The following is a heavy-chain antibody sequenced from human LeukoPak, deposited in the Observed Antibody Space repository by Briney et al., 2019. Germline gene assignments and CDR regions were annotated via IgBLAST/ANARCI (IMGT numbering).Heavy chain of an antibody. CDR2: INHRGST. CDR3: ARSWAGMYYPFYYFDF. D-gene: IGHD1-26*01. CDR1: GDSFSGYY. Sequence: ASETLSLTCAVYGDSFSGYYWSWIRQPPGKGLEWIAEINHRGSTHYNPSLKSRVNISVDTSKNQFSLNLDSVTAADTAVYYCARSWAGMYYPFYYFDFWGQGTLVSVSS. V-gene: IGHV4-34*01. J-gene: IGHJ4*02.